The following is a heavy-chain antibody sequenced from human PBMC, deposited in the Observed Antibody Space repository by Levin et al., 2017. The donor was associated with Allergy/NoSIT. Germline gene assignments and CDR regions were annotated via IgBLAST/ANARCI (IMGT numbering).Heavy chain of an antibody. J-gene: IGHJ4*02. Sequence: HPGGSLRLSCAASGFTFSGSAMHWVRQASGKGLEWVGHIRSNSNNYATAYAESVKGRFTISRDDSKNTAYLQMNTLKTEDTAMYYCTRWAGGDAYDVFDNWGQGTLVTVSS. CDR1: GFTFSGSA. CDR2: IRSNSNNYAT. V-gene: IGHV3-73*01. D-gene: IGHD5-24*01. CDR3: TRWAGGDAYDVFDN.